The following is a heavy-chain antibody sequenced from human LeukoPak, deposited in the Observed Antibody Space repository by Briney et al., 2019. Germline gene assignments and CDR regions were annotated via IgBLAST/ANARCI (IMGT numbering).Heavy chain of an antibody. D-gene: IGHD2-2*02. V-gene: IGHV3-21*01. CDR3: ARGGRGYCSSTSCYTNYYYYMDV. Sequence: GGSLRLSCAASGFTFSSNSMNWVRQAPGKGLEWVSSLSSSSSCIYYADSVKGRFTISRDNAKNSLYLQMNSLRAEDTAVYYCARGGRGYCSSTSCYTNYYYYMDVWGKGSTVTVSS. CDR1: GFTFSSNS. CDR2: LSSSSSCI. J-gene: IGHJ6*03.